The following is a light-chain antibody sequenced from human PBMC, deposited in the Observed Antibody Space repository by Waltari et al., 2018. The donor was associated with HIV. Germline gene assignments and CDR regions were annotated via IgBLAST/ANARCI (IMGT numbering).Light chain of an antibody. J-gene: IGLJ3*02. V-gene: IGLV3-21*04. CDR2: YDS. Sequence: SYVLTQPPSVSVAPGKTARITCGGNNIGSKSVHWYQQKPGKAPVLVIYYDSDRPSGIPERFSGSNSGNTATRTISRGEAGDEADYYCQVWDSSSDLSWVFGGGTKLTVL. CDR3: QVWDSSSDLSWV. CDR1: NIGSKS.